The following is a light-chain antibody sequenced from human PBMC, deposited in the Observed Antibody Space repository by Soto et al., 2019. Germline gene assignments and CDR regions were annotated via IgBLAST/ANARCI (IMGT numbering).Light chain of an antibody. CDR2: GAS. V-gene: IGKV3-20*01. CDR3: QQYGSSPRT. J-gene: IGKJ1*01. Sequence: VVLTQAPGTLSLSPGETDTLSCRASQSVSSSYLAWYQQKPGQAPRLLIYGASSRATGIPDRFSGSGSGTDFTLTISRLEPEDFAVYYCQQYGSSPRTFGQGTKVDIK. CDR1: QSVSSSY.